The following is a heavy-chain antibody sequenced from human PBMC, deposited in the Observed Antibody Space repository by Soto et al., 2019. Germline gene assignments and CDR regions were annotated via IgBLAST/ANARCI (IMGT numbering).Heavy chain of an antibody. CDR3: ARPDNSGWYPPYYYNGMNV. Sequence: QVQLVESGGGVVQPGRSLRLSCAASGFTFSTYAMHWVRQAPGKGLEWVAVISYDGSNKYYADSVKGRFTISRDNSKNTLYLQINSLRAEDTAVYYCARPDNSGWYPPYYYNGMNVWGQGTTVTVSS. J-gene: IGHJ6*02. V-gene: IGHV3-30-3*01. CDR1: GFTFSTYA. D-gene: IGHD6-19*01. CDR2: ISYDGSNK.